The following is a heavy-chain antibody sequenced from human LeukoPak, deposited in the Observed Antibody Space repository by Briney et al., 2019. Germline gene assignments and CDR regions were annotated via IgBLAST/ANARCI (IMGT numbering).Heavy chain of an antibody. D-gene: IGHD2-15*01. CDR3: ARDGDSDGWEPYYFDY. V-gene: IGHV3-21*01. CDR1: GFTFTTYS. J-gene: IGHJ4*02. CDR2: ISSGSSAI. Sequence: GGSLRLSCEASGFTFTTYSMTWVRQAPGKGLEWVSIISSGSSAIFSADALKGRFTISRDNSKNTLYLQMNSLRAEDTAVYYCARDGDSDGWEPYYFDYWGQGTLVTVSS.